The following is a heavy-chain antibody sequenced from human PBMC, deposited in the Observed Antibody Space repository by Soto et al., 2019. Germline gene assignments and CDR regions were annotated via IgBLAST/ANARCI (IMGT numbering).Heavy chain of an antibody. J-gene: IGHJ4*02. V-gene: IGHV1-18*03. CDR1: GYTFASYA. CDR2: MSAYNGNT. Sequence: QVQLVQSGAEVKKPGASVKVSCKASGYTFASYAISWLRLAPGQGLEWMGWMSAYNGNTHYAQKLQGRVTMTTDTSTSTAHMGLRRLRADDIAVDYSARDPPPPDCWVQGTLYTFSS. CDR3: ARDPPPPDC.